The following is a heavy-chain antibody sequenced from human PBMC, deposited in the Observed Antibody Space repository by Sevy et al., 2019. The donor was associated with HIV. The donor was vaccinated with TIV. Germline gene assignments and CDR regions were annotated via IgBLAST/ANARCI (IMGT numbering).Heavy chain of an antibody. CDR2: ISTSGGHL. CDR1: GFTFSDYG. CDR3: ARDRGWAPVAGRVDAFDI. J-gene: IGHJ3*02. V-gene: IGHV3-21*01. D-gene: IGHD6-13*01. Sequence: GGSLRLSCAVSGFTFSDYGMNWVRQAPGKGLEWVSFISTSGGHLHNGDSVKGRFTISRDNARNSLYLQMNSLRAEDMAVYYCARDRGWAPVAGRVDAFDIRGQGTMVTVSS.